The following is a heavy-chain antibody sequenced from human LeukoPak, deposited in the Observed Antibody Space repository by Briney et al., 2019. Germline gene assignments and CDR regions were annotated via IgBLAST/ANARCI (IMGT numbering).Heavy chain of an antibody. CDR2: ISSSGSTI. J-gene: IGHJ4*02. CDR1: GFTFSDYY. V-gene: IGHV3-11*04. Sequence: PGGSLRLSCAASGFTFSDYYMSWIRQAPGKGLEWVSYISSSGSTIYYADSVKGRFTISRDNAKNSLYLQMSSLRADDTAVYYCARVHSPGYSSTWHTSDYWGQGTLVTVSS. D-gene: IGHD6-13*01. CDR3: ARVHSPGYSSTWHTSDY.